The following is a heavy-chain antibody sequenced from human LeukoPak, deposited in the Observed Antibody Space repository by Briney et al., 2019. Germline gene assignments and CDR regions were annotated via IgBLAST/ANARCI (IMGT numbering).Heavy chain of an antibody. J-gene: IGHJ5*02. CDR1: GFTFSSYS. CDR2: ISSSSSYI. Sequence: NPGGSLRLSCAASGFTFSSYSMNRVRQAPGKGLEWVSSISSSSSYIYYADSVKGRFTISRDNAKNSLYLQMNSLRAEDTAVYYCARGGIVVPAPRFDPWGQGTLVTVSS. V-gene: IGHV3-21*01. CDR3: ARGGIVVPAPRFDP. D-gene: IGHD2-2*01.